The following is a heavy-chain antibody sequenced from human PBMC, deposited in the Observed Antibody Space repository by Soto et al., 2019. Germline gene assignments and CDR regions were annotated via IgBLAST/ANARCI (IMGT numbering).Heavy chain of an antibody. CDR1: GFTFSSYW. J-gene: IGHJ4*02. CDR3: ARDANIVATTEFDY. D-gene: IGHD5-12*01. CDR2: INNDGSSS. V-gene: IGHV3-74*01. Sequence: GGSLRLSCAASGFTFSSYWMHWVRQAPGKGLTWVSHINNDGSSSTYADSVKGRFTISRDNAKNTLYLQMNSLRAEDTAIYYCARDANIVATTEFDYWGQGILVTVSS.